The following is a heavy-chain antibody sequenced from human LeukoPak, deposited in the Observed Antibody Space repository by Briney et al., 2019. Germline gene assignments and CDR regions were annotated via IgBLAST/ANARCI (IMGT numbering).Heavy chain of an antibody. CDR2: IYYSRNT. Sequence: PSETLSLTCTVSGGSISSYSWSWIRQPPGKGLEWIGYIYYSRNTNYNPSLKSRVTISVDTSKNQFSLKLSSVTAADTAVYYCARQRDNLLPFNYWGQGTLVTVSS. CDR1: GGSISSYS. V-gene: IGHV4-59*01. D-gene: IGHD1-1*01. J-gene: IGHJ4*02. CDR3: ARQRDNLLPFNY.